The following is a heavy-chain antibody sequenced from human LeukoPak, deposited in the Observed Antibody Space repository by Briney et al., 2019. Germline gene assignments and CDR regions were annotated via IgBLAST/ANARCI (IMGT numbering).Heavy chain of an antibody. CDR1: GFTFSAYS. J-gene: IGHJ2*01. Sequence: GGSLRLSCAASGFTFSAYSMNWVRQAPGKGPEWLSHIGRGSSGIYYADSVQGRFTISRDDDKNSLYLQMYSLRVEDTAIYYCAREHSYIYGSQYFDLWGRGALVTVSS. CDR2: IGRGSSGI. CDR3: AREHSYIYGSQYFDL. V-gene: IGHV3-48*01. D-gene: IGHD5-18*01.